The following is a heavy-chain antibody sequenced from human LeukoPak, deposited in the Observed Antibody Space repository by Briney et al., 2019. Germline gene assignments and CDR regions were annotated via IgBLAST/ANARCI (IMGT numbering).Heavy chain of an antibody. CDR2: IYYSGST. D-gene: IGHD4-17*01. V-gene: IGHV4-59*12. CDR1: GGSISSYY. Sequence: SETLSLTCTVSGGSISSYYWSWIRQPPGKGLEWIGYIYYSGSTNYNPSLKSRVTISVDRSKNQFSLKLSSVTAADTAVYYCARVAGDYAPIEPVNWYFDLWGRGTLVTVSS. J-gene: IGHJ2*01. CDR3: ARVAGDYAPIEPVNWYFDL.